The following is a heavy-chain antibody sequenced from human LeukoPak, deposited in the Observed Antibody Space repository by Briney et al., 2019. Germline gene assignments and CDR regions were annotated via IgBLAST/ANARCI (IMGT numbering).Heavy chain of an antibody. CDR1: GFSFSTYG. Sequence: GGSLRLSCAASGFSFSTYGIHWVRQAPGMGLEWVALMRYDGRNEFYADSVKGRFSISRDNSKNTLYLQMNSLRAEDTAVYYCAKDLEGSYYDFWSGYYNNWFDPWGQGTLVTVSS. CDR2: MRYDGRNE. D-gene: IGHD3-3*01. CDR3: AKDLEGSYYDFWSGYYNNWFDP. J-gene: IGHJ5*02. V-gene: IGHV3-30*02.